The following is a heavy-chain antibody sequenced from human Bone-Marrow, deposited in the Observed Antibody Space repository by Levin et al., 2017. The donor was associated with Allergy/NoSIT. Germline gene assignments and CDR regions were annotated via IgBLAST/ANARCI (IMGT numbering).Heavy chain of an antibody. J-gene: IGHJ4*02. CDR3: AKEEEGGDSYRRDCTGGVCYNFDS. V-gene: IGHV3-23*01. Sequence: GGSLRLSCGASGFTYKNYAMGWVRQAPGKGLEWVSSISGDAGDTYYAGSVTGRFTVSRDNSKNTLYLQINSLRAEDTAIYYCAKEEEGGDSYRRDCTGGVCYNFDSWGQGTLVTVSS. CDR1: GFTYKNYA. CDR2: ISGDAGDT. D-gene: IGHD2-8*02.